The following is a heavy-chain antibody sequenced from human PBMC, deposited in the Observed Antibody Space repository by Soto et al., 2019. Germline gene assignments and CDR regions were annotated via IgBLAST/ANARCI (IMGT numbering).Heavy chain of an antibody. D-gene: IGHD4-4*01. J-gene: IGHJ6*02. V-gene: IGHV1-2*04. CDR3: ARVGATTVTTTGPVDYYYGMDV. Sequence: ASVKVSCKASGYTFTGYYMHWVRQAPGQGLEWMGWINPNSGGTNYAQKFQGWVTMTRDTSISTAYMELSRLRSDDTAVYYCARVGATTVTTTGPVDYYYGMDVWGQGTTVTVSS. CDR1: GYTFTGYY. CDR2: INPNSGGT.